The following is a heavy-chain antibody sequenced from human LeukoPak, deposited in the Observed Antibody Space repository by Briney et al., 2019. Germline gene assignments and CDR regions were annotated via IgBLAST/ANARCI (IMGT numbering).Heavy chain of an antibody. CDR1: GGSISSSSYY. Sequence: SETLSLTCTVSGGSISSSSYYWGWIRQPPGKGLEWIGSIYYSGSTYYNPSLKSRVTISVDTSKNQFSLKLSSVTAADTAVYYCARAPFSLSMVFDYWGQGTLVTVSS. CDR2: IYYSGST. D-gene: IGHD3-10*01. V-gene: IGHV4-39*01. CDR3: ARAPFSLSMVFDY. J-gene: IGHJ4*02.